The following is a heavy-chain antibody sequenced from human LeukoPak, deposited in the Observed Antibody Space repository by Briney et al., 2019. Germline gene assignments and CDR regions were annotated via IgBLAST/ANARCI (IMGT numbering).Heavy chain of an antibody. V-gene: IGHV4-59*01. CDR1: GGSISSYY. CDR3: ARVGSSGSDFDY. J-gene: IGHJ4*02. CDR2: IHYSGST. D-gene: IGHD6-19*01. Sequence: SETLSLTCTVSGGSISSYYWSWIRQPPGKGLEWIGYIHYSGSTNYNPSLKSRVTISVDTSKNQFSLKLSSVTAADTAVYYCARVGSSGSDFDYWGQGTLVTVSS.